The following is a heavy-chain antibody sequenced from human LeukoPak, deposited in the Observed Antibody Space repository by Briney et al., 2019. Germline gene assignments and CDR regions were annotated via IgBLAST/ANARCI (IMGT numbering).Heavy chain of an antibody. J-gene: IGHJ4*02. Sequence: ASVTVSCKASGYTFTSYGISWVRQAPGQGLEWMGWISAYNGNTNYAQKLQGRVTTTTDTSTSTAYMELRSLRSEDTAVYYCARDRPYTGGWRGFDYWGQGTLVTVSS. CDR3: ARDRPYTGGWRGFDY. V-gene: IGHV1-18*01. CDR2: ISAYNGNT. D-gene: IGHD6-19*01. CDR1: GYTFTSYG.